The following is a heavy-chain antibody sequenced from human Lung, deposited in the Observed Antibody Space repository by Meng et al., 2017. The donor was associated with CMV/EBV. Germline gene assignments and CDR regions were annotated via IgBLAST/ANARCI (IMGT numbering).Heavy chain of an antibody. J-gene: IGHJ4*02. CDR2: IGGNGRNT. Sequence: GGSXRLXCAASGFTFRNYAMSWVRQTPGMGLEWVSLIGGNGRNTDYAASVKGRFTISRDNSKSTLYLQMNSLRAEDTAIYYCATYDLLTGPDYWGQGTLVTFSS. D-gene: IGHD3-9*01. V-gene: IGHV3-23*01. CDR1: GFTFRNYA. CDR3: ATYDLLTGPDY.